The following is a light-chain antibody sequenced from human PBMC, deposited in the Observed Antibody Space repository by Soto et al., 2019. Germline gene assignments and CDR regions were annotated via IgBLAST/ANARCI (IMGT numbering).Light chain of an antibody. V-gene: IGLV2-14*01. J-gene: IGLJ1*01. Sequence: LTQPASVSGSPGQSITISCSGTSSDVGSYDHVAWYQQFPGKTPKLMIYEVSNRPSGVSSRFSGSKSGNTASLTISGLQAEDEDDYYCISYTGSSTSYVFGSGTKVTVL. CDR3: ISYTGSSTSYV. CDR1: SSDVGSYDH. CDR2: EVS.